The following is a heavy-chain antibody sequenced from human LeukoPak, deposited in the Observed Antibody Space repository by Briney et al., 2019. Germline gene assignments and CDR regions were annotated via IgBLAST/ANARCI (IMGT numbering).Heavy chain of an antibody. CDR1: GFTFSSYG. J-gene: IGHJ4*02. D-gene: IGHD3-22*01. V-gene: IGHV3-33*01. CDR3: ARSSDYDSPGALDY. Sequence: GGSLRLSCAASGFTFSSYGMHWVRQAPGKGLEWMAVIWYDGSNKYYADSVKGRFTISRDNSKNTLYLQMNSLRAEDTAVYYCARSSDYDSPGALDYWGQGTLVTVSS. CDR2: IWYDGSNK.